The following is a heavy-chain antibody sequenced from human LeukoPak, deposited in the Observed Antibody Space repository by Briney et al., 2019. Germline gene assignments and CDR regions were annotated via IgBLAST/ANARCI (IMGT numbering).Heavy chain of an antibody. CDR1: GYTFTSYG. V-gene: IGHV1-2*02. Sequence: ASVKVSCKASGYTFTSYGISWVRQAPGQGLEWMGWINPNSGGTNYAQKFQGRVTMTRDTSISTAYMELSRLRSDDTAVYYCARGGETYYYDSSGYSDYWGQGTLVTVST. D-gene: IGHD3-22*01. CDR2: INPNSGGT. CDR3: ARGGETYYYDSSGYSDY. J-gene: IGHJ4*02.